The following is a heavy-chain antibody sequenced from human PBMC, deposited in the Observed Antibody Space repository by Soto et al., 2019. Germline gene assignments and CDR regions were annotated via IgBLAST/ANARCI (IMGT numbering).Heavy chain of an antibody. J-gene: IGHJ6*02. D-gene: IGHD6-6*01. CDR3: ARTRTIAARPRTIYYGMDV. CDR1: GFTFSSYG. V-gene: IGHV3-33*01. Sequence: GGSLKLSCAASGFTFSSYGMHWVRQAPGKGLEWVAVIWYDGSNKYYADSVKGRFTISRDNSKNTLYLQMNSLRAEDTAVYYCARTRTIAARPRTIYYGMDVWGQGTTVTVSS. CDR2: IWYDGSNK.